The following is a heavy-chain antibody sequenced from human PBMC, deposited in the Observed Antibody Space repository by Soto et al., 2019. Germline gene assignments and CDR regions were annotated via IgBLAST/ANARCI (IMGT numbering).Heavy chain of an antibody. J-gene: IGHJ4*02. CDR1: GGSISSSSYY. CDR3: ARVTGQVTIFGAD. D-gene: IGHD3-3*01. Sequence: QLQLQESGPGLVKPSETLSLTCTVSGGSISSSSYYWGWIRQPPGKGLEWIGSIYYSGSTYYNPSLKSRVTISVDTSKNQFSLKLSSVTAADTAVYYCARVTGQVTIFGADWGQGTLVTVSS. V-gene: IGHV4-39*01. CDR2: IYYSGST.